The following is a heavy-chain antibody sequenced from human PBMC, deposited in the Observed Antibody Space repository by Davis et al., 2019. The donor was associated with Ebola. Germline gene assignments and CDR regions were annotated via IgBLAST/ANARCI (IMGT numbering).Heavy chain of an antibody. CDR1: GGSISSSSYY. V-gene: IGHV4-39*07. J-gene: IGHJ4*02. Sequence: SETLSLTCTVSGGSISSSSYYWGWIRQPPGKGLEWIGSIYYSGSTYYNPSLKSRVTISVDTSKNQFSLKLSSVTAADTAVYYCASDGGFLEWLLGRTGGYSFDYWGQGTLVTVSS. CDR3: ASDGGFLEWLLGRTGGYSFDY. CDR2: IYYSGST. D-gene: IGHD3-3*01.